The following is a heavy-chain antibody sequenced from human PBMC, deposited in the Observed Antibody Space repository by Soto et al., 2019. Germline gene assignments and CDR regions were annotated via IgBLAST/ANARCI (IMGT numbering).Heavy chain of an antibody. Sequence: ASVKVSCKASGCTFSSYAISWVRQAPGQGLEWMGGIIPIFGTANYAQKFQGRVTITADESTSTAYMELSSLRSEDTAVYYCARAPYCTNGVCPGAFDIWGQGTMVTVSS. V-gene: IGHV1-69*13. J-gene: IGHJ3*02. D-gene: IGHD2-8*01. CDR3: ARAPYCTNGVCPGAFDI. CDR1: GCTFSSYA. CDR2: IIPIFGTA.